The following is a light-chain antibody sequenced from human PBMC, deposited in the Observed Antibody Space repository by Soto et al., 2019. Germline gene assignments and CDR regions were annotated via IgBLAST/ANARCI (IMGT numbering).Light chain of an antibody. Sequence: QSVLTQPASVSGSPGQSITISCTGTSSDVGGYNFVSWYQQYPGKAPQLVIYDVTNRPSGVSDRFSCFKSANTASLTISGLQAEDEADYYCTSYTSSSTYVFGTGTKVTVL. J-gene: IGLJ1*01. V-gene: IGLV2-14*01. CDR1: SSDVGGYNF. CDR2: DVT. CDR3: TSYTSSSTYV.